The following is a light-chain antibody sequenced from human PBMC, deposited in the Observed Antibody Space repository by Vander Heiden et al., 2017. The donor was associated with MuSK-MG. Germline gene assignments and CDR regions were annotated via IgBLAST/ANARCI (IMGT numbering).Light chain of an antibody. V-gene: IGKV1-5*03. CDR2: KAS. J-gene: IGKJ2*01. CDR3: LQYKVYPYT. CDR1: QNINNW. Sequence: DIQMTQSPSTLSASVGDRVTITCRASQNINNWLAWYQQTPGKGPKLLIYKASTLQTGVTSRFRGSGSEREFTLTITSLQPDDFATYYCLQYKVYPYTFGQGTKLEVK.